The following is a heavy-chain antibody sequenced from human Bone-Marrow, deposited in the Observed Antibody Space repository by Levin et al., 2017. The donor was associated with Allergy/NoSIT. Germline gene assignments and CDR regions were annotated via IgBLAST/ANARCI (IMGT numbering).Heavy chain of an antibody. CDR2: INPSGGST. Sequence: ASVKVSCKTSGYTFTNYYMHWVRQPPGQGLEWMGIINPSGGSTAYAQKFRGRGTMTSDTSTRTVYMELSSLTSEDTAVYYCAREWGDYSSPSSGDLDYWGQGTLVTVSS. CDR1: GYTFTNYY. CDR3: AREWGDYSSPSSGDLDY. J-gene: IGHJ4*02. V-gene: IGHV1-46*01. D-gene: IGHD2-15*01.